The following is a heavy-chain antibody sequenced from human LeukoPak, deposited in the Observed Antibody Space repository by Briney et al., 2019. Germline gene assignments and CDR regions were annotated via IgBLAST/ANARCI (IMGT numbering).Heavy chain of an antibody. CDR3: AIRPVGSDFDP. CDR2: ISSHSSTI. J-gene: IGHJ5*02. V-gene: IGHV3-48*01. CDR1: GFTFSTYS. D-gene: IGHD3/OR15-3a*01. Sequence: GGSLRLSCAASGFTFSTYSMNWVRQAPGKGLEWVSYISSHSSTIYYADSVKGRFTISRDNAKNSLYLQMNSLRADDTAVYYCAIRPVGSDFDPLGQGTLVTVCS.